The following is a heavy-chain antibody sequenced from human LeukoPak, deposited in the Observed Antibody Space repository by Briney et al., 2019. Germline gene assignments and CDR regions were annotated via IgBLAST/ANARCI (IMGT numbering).Heavy chain of an antibody. CDR2: IHYDASNK. CDR3: ATNLIVGATIAY. V-gene: IGHV3-30*02. J-gene: IGHJ4*02. Sequence: PGGSLRLSCAASGFTFSDYGMHWVRQAPGKGLEWVSFIHYDASNKFFADSVQGRFPISRDNSLDTVYLQMNRLRPEDTGIYYCATNLIVGATIAYWGQGTLVTVSS. CDR1: GFTFSDYG. D-gene: IGHD1-26*01.